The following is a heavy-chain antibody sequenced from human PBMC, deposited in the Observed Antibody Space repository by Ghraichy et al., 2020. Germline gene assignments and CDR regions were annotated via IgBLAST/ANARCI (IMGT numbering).Heavy chain of an antibody. V-gene: IGHV3-15*07. CDR3: ASSSCTTGNCFMFDP. D-gene: IGHD1-1*01. J-gene: IGHJ5*02. Sequence: GGSLRLSCAASGFTFRNAWMNWVRQAPGKGLEWVGRIMSEVGGGTTAYAAPVKGRFAVSRDDSTNTLYLQMNSLKIEDTAVYYCASSSCTTGNCFMFDPWGQGTLVTVSS. CDR2: IMSEVGGGTT. CDR1: GFTFRNAW.